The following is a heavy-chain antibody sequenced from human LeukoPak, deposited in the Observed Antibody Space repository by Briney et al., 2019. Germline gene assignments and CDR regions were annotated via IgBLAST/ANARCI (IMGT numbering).Heavy chain of an antibody. V-gene: IGHV4-59*08. D-gene: IGHD1-14*01. CDR2: IHYSGSS. CDR1: GASVRNEY. Sequence: PSETLSLTCTVSGASVRNEYWSWIRQPPGKGLEWIGYIHYSGSSNYHPSLGSRVTISLDTSKNQFSLKLRSVTAADTAVYHCARYDRGLFFFDDWGQGTLVTVSS. CDR3: ARYDRGLFFFDD. J-gene: IGHJ4*02.